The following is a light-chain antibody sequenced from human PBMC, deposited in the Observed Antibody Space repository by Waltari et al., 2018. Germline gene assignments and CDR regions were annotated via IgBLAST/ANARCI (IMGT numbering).Light chain of an antibody. CDR2: DVN. J-gene: IGLJ2*01. Sequence: QPALTQPASVSESHAQSFTISCTGTSSYVGAYDYVSWYQQHPGKAPKLLIYDVNNRPSGVSTRFSGSKFGNTAFLTISGLQAEDEADYYCSSFTTNTTRVFGGGTKLTVL. V-gene: IGLV2-14*03. CDR3: SSFTTNTTRV. CDR1: SSYVGAYDY.